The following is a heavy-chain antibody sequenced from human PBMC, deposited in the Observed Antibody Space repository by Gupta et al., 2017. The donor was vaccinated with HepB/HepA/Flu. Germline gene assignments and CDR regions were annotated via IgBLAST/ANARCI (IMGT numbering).Heavy chain of an antibody. V-gene: IGHV1-69*06. CDR1: GGTFSSYA. Sequence: QVQLVQSGAEVKKPGSSVKVSCKASGGTFSSYAISWVRQAPGQGLEWMGGIIPIFGTANYAQKFQGRVTITADKSTSTAYMELSSLRSEETAVYYCARFLHSSGWNRYYFDYWGQGTLVTVSS. J-gene: IGHJ4*02. CDR2: IIPIFGTA. D-gene: IGHD6-19*01. CDR3: ARFLHSSGWNRYYFDY.